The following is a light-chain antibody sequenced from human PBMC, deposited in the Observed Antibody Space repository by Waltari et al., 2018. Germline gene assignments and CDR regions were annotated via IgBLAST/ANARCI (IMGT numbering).Light chain of an antibody. Sequence: EIVLTQSPGTLSLSPGERATLSCRTSESVRGALAWYQQRPGQDPRLLIYDVSSRATGIPDRFSGSGSGTDFSLTISRLEPEDFALYYCQHYRSLPVTFGQGTKVEIK. CDR1: ESVRGA. CDR2: DVS. V-gene: IGKV3-20*01. J-gene: IGKJ1*01. CDR3: QHYRSLPVT.